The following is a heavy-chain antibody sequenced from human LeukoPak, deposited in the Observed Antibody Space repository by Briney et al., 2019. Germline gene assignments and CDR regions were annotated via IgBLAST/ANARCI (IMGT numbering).Heavy chain of an antibody. CDR3: ARCDSSGSDAFDI. CDR2: ISGSGGST. V-gene: IGHV3-23*01. Sequence: GGSLRLSCAASGFTFSSYAMSWVRQAPVKGLECVSAISGSGGSTYYADSVKGRFTISRDNAKNSLYLQMNSLRAEDTALYYCARCDSSGSDAFDIWGQGTMVTVSS. CDR1: GFTFSSYA. D-gene: IGHD3-22*01. J-gene: IGHJ3*02.